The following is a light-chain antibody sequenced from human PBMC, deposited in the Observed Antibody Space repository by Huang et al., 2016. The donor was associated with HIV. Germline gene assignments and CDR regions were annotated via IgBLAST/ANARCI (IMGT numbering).Light chain of an antibody. CDR3: MQALQTPPFT. CDR1: QSVLHSNGENY. V-gene: IGKV2-28*01. CDR2: LGS. J-gene: IGKJ2*01. Sequence: DIVMTQSPLSLPVIPGESASISCRSSQSVLHSNGENYLDWYLQKPGQSTQLLIYLGSNRASGGRDRFSGSGSGTDFTLKINRVEPGDVGIYYCMQALQTPPFTFGQGTKLEIK.